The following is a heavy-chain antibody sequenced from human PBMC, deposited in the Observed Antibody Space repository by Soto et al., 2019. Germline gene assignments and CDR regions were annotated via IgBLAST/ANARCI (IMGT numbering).Heavy chain of an antibody. CDR3: ARDANHPAMVRGAYTDERDYYFDY. D-gene: IGHD3-10*01. CDR2: INPNSGGT. Sequence: ASVKVSCKASGYTFTGYYMHWVRQAPGQGLEWMGWINPNSGGTNYAQKFQGRVTMTRDTSISTAYMELSRLRSDDTAVYYCARDANHPAMVRGAYTDERDYYFDYWGQGTLVTVSS. J-gene: IGHJ4*02. CDR1: GYTFTGYY. V-gene: IGHV1-2*02.